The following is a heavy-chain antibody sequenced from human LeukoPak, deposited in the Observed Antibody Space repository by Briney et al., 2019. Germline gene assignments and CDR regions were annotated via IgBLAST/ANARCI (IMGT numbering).Heavy chain of an antibody. V-gene: IGHV3-48*01. D-gene: IGHD3-22*01. Sequence: PGGSLRLSCAASGFIFSSYTMNWVRQAPGKGLEWVSYISSDSSTIYYSDSVKGRFTISRDNAKNSLYLQMNSLRAEDTAVYYCARDHHRRHYDSQARNTFDIWGQGTMVTVSS. CDR2: ISSDSSTI. CDR1: GFIFSSYT. CDR3: ARDHHRRHYDSQARNTFDI. J-gene: IGHJ3*02.